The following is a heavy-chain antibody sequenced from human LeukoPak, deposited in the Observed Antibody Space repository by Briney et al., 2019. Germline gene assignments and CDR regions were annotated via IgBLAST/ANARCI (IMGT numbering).Heavy chain of an antibody. D-gene: IGHD3-3*01. CDR3: ARTRTRFPHTIFGVVPKYYFDY. CDR1: GGTFSSYA. J-gene: IGHJ4*02. V-gene: IGHV1-69*06. CDR2: IIPIFGTT. Sequence: GASVKVSCKASGGTFSSYAISWVRQAPGQGLEWMGGIIPIFGTTNYAQKFQGRVTITADKSTSTAYMELSSLRSEDTAVHYCARTRTRFPHTIFGVVPKYYFDYWGQGTLVTVSS.